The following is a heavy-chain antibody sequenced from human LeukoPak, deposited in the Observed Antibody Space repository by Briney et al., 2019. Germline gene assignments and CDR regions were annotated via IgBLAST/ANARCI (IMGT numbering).Heavy chain of an antibody. Sequence: SQTLSLTCTVSGGSISSSTYYWGWIRQPPGKGLEWIGSIYYSGSTYYNPSLKSRVTISVDTSKNQFSLKLSSVTAADTAVYYCARVTSYGDYVDYWGQGTLVTVSS. CDR1: GGSISSSTYY. D-gene: IGHD4-17*01. J-gene: IGHJ4*02. V-gene: IGHV4-39*07. CDR3: ARVTSYGDYVDY. CDR2: IYYSGST.